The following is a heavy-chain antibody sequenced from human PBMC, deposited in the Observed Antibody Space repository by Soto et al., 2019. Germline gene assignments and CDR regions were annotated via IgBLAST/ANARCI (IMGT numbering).Heavy chain of an antibody. V-gene: IGHV3-30*18. CDR3: AKDGDYYAGFSIY. J-gene: IGHJ4*02. D-gene: IGHD1-26*01. CDR1: GFTFSSYG. CDR2: ISYDGSNK. Sequence: QVQLVESGGGVVQPGRSLRLSCAASGFTFSSYGMHWVRQAPGKGLEWVAVISYDGSNKYYADSVKGRFTISRDNSKNTLYQQMNSLRAEDTAVYYCAKDGDYYAGFSIYWGQGTLVTVSS.